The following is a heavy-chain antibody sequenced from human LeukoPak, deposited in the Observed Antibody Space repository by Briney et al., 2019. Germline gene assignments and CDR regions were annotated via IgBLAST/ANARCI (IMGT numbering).Heavy chain of an antibody. CDR2: IYYSGST. V-gene: IGHV4-59*01. D-gene: IGHD1-26*01. J-gene: IGHJ3*02. Sequence: SETLSLTCTVSGGSISSYYWSWIRQPPGKGLEWIGYIYYSGSTNYNPSLKSRVTISVDTSKNQFSLKLSSVTAADMAVYYCARYSGSYCLAFDIWGQGTMVTVST. CDR1: GGSISSYY. CDR3: ARYSGSYCLAFDI.